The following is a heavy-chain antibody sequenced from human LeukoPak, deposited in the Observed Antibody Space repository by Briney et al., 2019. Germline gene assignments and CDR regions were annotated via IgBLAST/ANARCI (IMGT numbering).Heavy chain of an antibody. CDR1: GGSISSSSNY. V-gene: IGHV4-61*01. J-gene: IGHJ4*02. CDR2: IYYTGSS. Sequence: SETLSLTCTVSGGSISSSSNYWTWIRQPPGKGLEWIGYIYYTGSSNYNPSLKSRVTISVDTSKNQFSLKLRSVTAADTAVYYCARGIESYGDYNYWGQGTLVTVSS. CDR3: ARGIESYGDYNY. D-gene: IGHD4-17*01.